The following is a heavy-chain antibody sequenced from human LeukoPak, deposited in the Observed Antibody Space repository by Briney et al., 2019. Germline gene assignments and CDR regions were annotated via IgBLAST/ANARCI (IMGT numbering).Heavy chain of an antibody. CDR3: ARGETSSYDY. CDR2: IYSGGNT. D-gene: IGHD2-2*01. J-gene: IGHJ4*02. Sequence: GGSLRLSCAAPGFTVRINYMSWVRQAPGKGVEWVSVIYSGGNTYYADSVKGRFTISRDNSKNTVYLQMNSLRAEDTAVYYCARGETSSYDYWGQGTLVTVSS. CDR1: GFTVRINY. V-gene: IGHV3-53*01.